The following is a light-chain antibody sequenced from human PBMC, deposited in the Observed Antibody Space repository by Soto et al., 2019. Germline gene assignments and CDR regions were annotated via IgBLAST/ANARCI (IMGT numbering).Light chain of an antibody. V-gene: IGKV1-33*01. CDR3: QQSSCMVS. CDR1: HDVSRN. CDR2: DAS. J-gene: IGKJ4*01. Sequence: DIPMTQSPSSLSASVGDRVTIACQSRHDVSRNLNWLQQKPWEAPKLLIYDASNLERGVPSRFSASGSGTDFTLIISSLQPEDVATYYCQQSSCMVSFGGGTAIEIK.